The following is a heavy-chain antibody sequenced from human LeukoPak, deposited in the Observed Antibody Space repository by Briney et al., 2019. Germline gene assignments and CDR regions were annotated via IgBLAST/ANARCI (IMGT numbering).Heavy chain of an antibody. D-gene: IGHD3-22*01. Sequence: GESLKISCKGSGYSFTSYWIGWVRQMPGKGLEWMGIIYPGDSDNRYSPSFQGQVTISADKSISIAYLQWSSLKASDTAMYYCARRSSGYIDAFDIWGQGTMVTVSS. CDR2: IYPGDSDN. CDR1: GYSFTSYW. CDR3: ARRSSGYIDAFDI. J-gene: IGHJ3*02. V-gene: IGHV5-51*01.